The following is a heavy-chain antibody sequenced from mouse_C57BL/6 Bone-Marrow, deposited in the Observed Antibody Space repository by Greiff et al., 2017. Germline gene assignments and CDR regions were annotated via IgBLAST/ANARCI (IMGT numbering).Heavy chain of an antibody. J-gene: IGHJ2*01. Sequence: QVQLQQSGAELVKPGASVKISCKASGYAFSSYWMNWVKQRPGKGLEWIGQIYPGDGDTNYNGKFKGKATLTADKSSSTAYMQLSSLTTEDSAGYFCARGGNYDESFGYWGQGTTLTVSS. CDR2: IYPGDGDT. CDR3: ARGGNYDESFGY. V-gene: IGHV1-80*01. CDR1: GYAFSSYW. D-gene: IGHD1-1*01.